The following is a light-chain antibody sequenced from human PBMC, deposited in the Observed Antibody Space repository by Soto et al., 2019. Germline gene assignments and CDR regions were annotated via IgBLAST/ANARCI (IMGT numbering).Light chain of an antibody. CDR2: YVD. V-gene: IGLV2-14*03. J-gene: IGLJ1*01. CDR1: SRDVGAYDY. Sequence: QSVLTQPASVSGSPGQSITISCTGTSRDVGAYDYVSWCLQYPDKAPQLLIYYVDHRPSGVSSRFSGSKSGNTASLTISGLQAEDEGDYYCCSYADGSIYFFGTGTKAPS. CDR3: CSYADGSIYF.